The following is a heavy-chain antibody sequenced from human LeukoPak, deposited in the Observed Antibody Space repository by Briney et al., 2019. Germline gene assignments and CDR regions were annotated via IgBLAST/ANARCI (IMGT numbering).Heavy chain of an antibody. CDR2: IYYSGST. J-gene: IGHJ4*02. Sequence: SQTLSLTCTVSGGSISSGDYYWSCIRQPPGKGLEWIGYIYYSGSTYYNPSLKSRVTISVDTSKNQFSLKLSSVTAADTAVDYCARDKEYRSYYDVLTGYSIFDYWGQGTLVTVSS. CDR1: GGSISSGDYY. CDR3: ARDKEYRSYYDVLTGYSIFDY. D-gene: IGHD3-9*01. V-gene: IGHV4-30-4*01.